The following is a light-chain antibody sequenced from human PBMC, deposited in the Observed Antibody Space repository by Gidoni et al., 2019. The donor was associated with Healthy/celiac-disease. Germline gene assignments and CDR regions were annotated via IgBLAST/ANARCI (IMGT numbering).Light chain of an antibody. CDR3: QQYGSSPWT. CDR2: GAS. V-gene: IGKV3-20*01. CDR1: QRVSSSY. Sequence: DIVLTQSPGTLSLSPGERATLSCRASQRVSSSYLAWYQQKPGQAPRLLIYGASSRATGIPDRFSGSGSGTDFTLTISRLEPEDFAVYYCQQYGSSPWTFGQGTKVEIK. J-gene: IGKJ1*01.